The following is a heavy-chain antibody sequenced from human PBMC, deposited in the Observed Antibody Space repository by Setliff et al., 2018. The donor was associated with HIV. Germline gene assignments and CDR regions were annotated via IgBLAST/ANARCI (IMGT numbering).Heavy chain of an antibody. CDR3: ARRYRIAARPKWFDT. J-gene: IGHJ5*02. CDR1: VGSFSGYD. V-gene: IGHV4-34*01. Sequence: SETLSLTCAVYVGSFSGYDWSWIRQPQGKGLERIGEINDSVSTNYNPSLKSRVTISVDTSKNQFSLKLSSVTASDTAVYYCARRYRIAARPKWFDTWGQGTLVTVSS. CDR2: INDSVST. D-gene: IGHD6-6*01.